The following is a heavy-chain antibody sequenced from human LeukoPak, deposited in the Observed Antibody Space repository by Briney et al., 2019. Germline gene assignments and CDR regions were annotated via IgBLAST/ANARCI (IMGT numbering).Heavy chain of an antibody. V-gene: IGHV3-30*04. CDR3: LSWFGELRDAFDI. J-gene: IGHJ3*02. Sequence: GGSLRLSCAASGFTFSSYAMHWVRQAPGKGLEWVAVMSYDGSNKYYADSVKGRFTISRDNSKNTLYLQMNSLRAEDTAVYYCLSWFGELRDAFDIWGQGTMVTVSS. CDR2: MSYDGSNK. D-gene: IGHD3-10*01. CDR1: GFTFSSYA.